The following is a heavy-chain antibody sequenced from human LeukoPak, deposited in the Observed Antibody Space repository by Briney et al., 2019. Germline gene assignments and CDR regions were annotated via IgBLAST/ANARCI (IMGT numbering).Heavy chain of an antibody. V-gene: IGHV4-34*01. Sequence: AETLSLTCAVYGGSFSGYYWSWIRQPPGKGLEWIGEINHSGSTNYNPSLKSRVTLSVDTSKHQFSLKLSSVTAAGTAVYYCARVGYSSSWPFDYWGEGTLVTVSS. CDR3: ARVGYSSSWPFDY. D-gene: IGHD6-13*01. CDR2: INHSGST. CDR1: GGSFSGYY. J-gene: IGHJ4*02.